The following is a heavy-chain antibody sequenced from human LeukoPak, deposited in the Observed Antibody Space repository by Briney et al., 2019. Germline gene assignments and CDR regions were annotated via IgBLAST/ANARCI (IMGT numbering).Heavy chain of an antibody. V-gene: IGHV3-21*01. CDR1: GSTFSSYS. CDR2: ISSSSSYI. CDR3: ARGVRDTAMVASEYYFDY. J-gene: IGHJ4*02. Sequence: GGSLRLSCAASGSTFSSYSMNWVRQAPGKGLEWVSSISSSSSYIYYADSVKGRFTISRDNAKNSLYLQMNSLRAEDTAVYYCARGVRDTAMVASEYYFDYWGQGTLVTVSS. D-gene: IGHD5-18*01.